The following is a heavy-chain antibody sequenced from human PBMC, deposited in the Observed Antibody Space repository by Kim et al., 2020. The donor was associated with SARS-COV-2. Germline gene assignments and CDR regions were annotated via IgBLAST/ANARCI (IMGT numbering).Heavy chain of an antibody. CDR3: AKESVGSDWAGYHDY. J-gene: IGHJ4*02. Sequence: GGSLRLSCTASGFTFSDSGMAWVRQAPGKGKEWVSAIGVSGSTFYTDSARGRFIISSVTSENTLYLQMHSLRAQNTAIYSFAKESVGSDWAGYHDYWDQG. V-gene: IGHV3-23*01. D-gene: IGHD6-25*01. CDR1: GFTFSDSG. CDR2: IGVSGST.